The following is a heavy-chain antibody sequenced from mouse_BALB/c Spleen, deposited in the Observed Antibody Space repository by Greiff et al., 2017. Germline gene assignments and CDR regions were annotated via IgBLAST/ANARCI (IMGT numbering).Heavy chain of an antibody. J-gene: IGHJ4*01. CDR1: GFTFSSYG. CDR2: ISSGGSYT. CDR3: ARQNRYDVRDY. V-gene: IGHV5-6*01. D-gene: IGHD2-14*01. Sequence: VQLKESGGDLVKPGGSLKLSCAASGFTFSSYGMSWVRQTPDKRLEWVATISSGGSYTYYPDSVKGRFTISRDNAKNTLYLQMSSLKSEDTAMYYCARQNRYDVRDYWGQGTSVTVSS.